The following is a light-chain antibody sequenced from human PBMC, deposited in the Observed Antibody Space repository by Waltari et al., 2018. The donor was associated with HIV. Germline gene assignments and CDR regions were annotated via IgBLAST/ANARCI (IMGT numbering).Light chain of an antibody. V-gene: IGLV1-40*01. J-gene: IGLJ2*01. Sequence: QSVLTQPPSVSGPPGQRVTTSCTGSSSNNGAGSHVHWYQQLPGTAPKLVFDANDNRPSGVPDRFSGAKSGTSASLAITGLQAEDDADYYCQSYDSALSGSVFGGGTKLTVL. CDR3: QSYDSALSGSV. CDR1: SSNNGAGSH. CDR2: AND.